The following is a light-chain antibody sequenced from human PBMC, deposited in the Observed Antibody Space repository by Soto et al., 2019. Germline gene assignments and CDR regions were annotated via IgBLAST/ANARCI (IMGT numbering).Light chain of an antibody. J-gene: IGKJ2*01. CDR1: QSVSSSY. CDR2: DAS. Sequence: EIVLTRSPGTLSLSPGERATLSCRASQSVSSSYLAWYQQRPGQAPRLLIYDASSRATGIPDRFSGSGSGTDFTLTISRLEPEDFAVYYCQQYGRSPPYTFGQGTKLEIK. V-gene: IGKV3-20*01. CDR3: QQYGRSPPYT.